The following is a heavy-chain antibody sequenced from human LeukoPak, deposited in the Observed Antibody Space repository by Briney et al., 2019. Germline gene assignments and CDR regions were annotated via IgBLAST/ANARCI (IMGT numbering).Heavy chain of an antibody. J-gene: IGHJ4*02. CDR2: ISSSSSYI. Sequence: PGGSLRLSCAASGFTFSSYSMNWVRQAPGKGLEWVSSISSSSSYIYYADSVKGRFTISRDNAKNSLYLQMNSRRAEDTAVYYCARDSRGYSSGWYRRAGTDYWGQGTLVTVSS. CDR3: ARDSRGYSSGWYRRAGTDY. D-gene: IGHD6-19*01. CDR1: GFTFSSYS. V-gene: IGHV3-21*01.